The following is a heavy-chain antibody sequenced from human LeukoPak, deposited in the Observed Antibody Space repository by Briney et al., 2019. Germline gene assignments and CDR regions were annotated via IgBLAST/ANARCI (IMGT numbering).Heavy chain of an antibody. CDR2: IYYSGST. Sequence: SETLSLTCTVSGVSISSYYWTWIRQPPGEGLEWIGYIYYSGSTNYNPSLKSRVTISVDTSKNQFSLKLNSVTAADTAVYYCARAQKATMVRGVTLWFDPWGQGTLVTVSS. D-gene: IGHD3-10*01. J-gene: IGHJ5*02. CDR1: GVSISSYY. CDR3: ARAQKATMVRGVTLWFDP. V-gene: IGHV4-59*01.